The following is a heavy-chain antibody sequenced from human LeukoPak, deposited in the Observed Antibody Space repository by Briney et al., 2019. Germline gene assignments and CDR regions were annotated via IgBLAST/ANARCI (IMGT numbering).Heavy chain of an antibody. D-gene: IGHD6-19*01. CDR3: ARESADSSGWYGGDFDY. CDR2: ISSSSSYI. J-gene: IGHJ4*02. Sequence: GGSLRLSCAASGFTFSSYSMNWVRQAPGKGLEWVSSISSSSSYIYYADSVKGRFTISRDNAKNSLYLQMNSLRAEDTAVYYCARESADSSGWYGGDFDYWGQGTLVTVSS. CDR1: GFTFSSYS. V-gene: IGHV3-21*01.